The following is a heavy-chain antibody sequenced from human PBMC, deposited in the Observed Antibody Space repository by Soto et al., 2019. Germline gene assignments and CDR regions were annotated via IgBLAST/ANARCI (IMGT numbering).Heavy chain of an antibody. V-gene: IGHV3-23*01. CDR3: AKDLKPYSSGWHYYYYGMDV. J-gene: IGHJ6*02. CDR1: GFTFSSYA. D-gene: IGHD6-19*01. Sequence: PGGSLRLSCAASGFTFSSYAMSWVRQAPGKGLEWVSAISGSGGSTYYADSVKGRFTISRDNSKNTLYLQMNSLRAEDTAVYYCAKDLKPYSSGWHYYYYGMDVWGQGTTVTVSS. CDR2: ISGSGGST.